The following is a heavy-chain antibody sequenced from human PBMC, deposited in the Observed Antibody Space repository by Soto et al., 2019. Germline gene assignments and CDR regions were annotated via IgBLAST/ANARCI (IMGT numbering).Heavy chain of an antibody. CDR2: INGYSGDT. D-gene: IGHD3-22*01. V-gene: IGHV1-18*01. J-gene: IGHJ6*02. CDR3: ARGYSSSRRGMDV. Sequence: ASVKVSCKASGYTFTYYGISWVRQAPGQGLEWMGWINGYSGDTKSAQKFQGRVTMTTDASTRTAYMELRSLRSDDTAVYYCARGYSSSRRGMDVWGQGTTVTVSS. CDR1: GYTFTYYG.